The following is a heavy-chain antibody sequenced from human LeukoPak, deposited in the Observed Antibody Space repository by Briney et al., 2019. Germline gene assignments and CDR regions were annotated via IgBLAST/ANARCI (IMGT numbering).Heavy chain of an antibody. V-gene: IGHV4-39*01. Sequence: SETQSLTCTVSGGSSSSSSYYWGWIRQPPGKGLEWIGSIYYSGSTYYNPSLKSRVTISVDTSKNQFSLKLSSVTAADTAVYYCARLPYYYDSIRDDYWGQGTLVTVSS. J-gene: IGHJ4*02. CDR1: GGSSSSSSYY. CDR3: ARLPYYYDSIRDDY. D-gene: IGHD3-22*01. CDR2: IYYSGST.